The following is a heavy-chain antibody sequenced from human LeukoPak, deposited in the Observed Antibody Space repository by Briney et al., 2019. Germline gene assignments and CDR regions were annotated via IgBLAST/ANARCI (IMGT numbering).Heavy chain of an antibody. CDR2: IYSSGSA. J-gene: IGHJ4*02. Sequence: SQTRSLTFTASGGFITGASYSWSWIRQPAGKGLEGLGRIYSSGSAKCNPSLRRRVIILVDMSKNQFSLNLSSLNAADTAVYYCARAGGATTRFDSWGQGTLVTVSS. CDR3: ARAGGATTRFDS. V-gene: IGHV4-61*02. D-gene: IGHD1-26*01. CDR1: GGFITGASYS.